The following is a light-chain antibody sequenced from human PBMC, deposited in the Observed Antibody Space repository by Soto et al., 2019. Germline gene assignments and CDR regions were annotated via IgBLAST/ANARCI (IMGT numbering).Light chain of an antibody. CDR2: DVS. Sequence: QSALTQPASVSGSPGQSIAISCTGTSSDVGNYNFVSWYQQHPGKAPKHMIYDVSNRPSGISNRFSGSKSGNTASLTISGLQAEDEADYYCCSYTTSSTYVFGPGTKVTVL. V-gene: IGLV2-14*03. CDR3: CSYTTSSTYV. CDR1: SSDVGNYNF. J-gene: IGLJ1*01.